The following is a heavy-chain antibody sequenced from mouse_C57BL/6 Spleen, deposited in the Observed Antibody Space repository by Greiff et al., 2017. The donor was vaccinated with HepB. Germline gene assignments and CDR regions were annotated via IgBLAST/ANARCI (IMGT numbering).Heavy chain of an antibody. D-gene: IGHD1-1*01. CDR1: GYTFPSYW. V-gene: IGHV1-64*01. CDR2: IHPNSGST. J-gene: IGHJ2*01. Sequence: QLQQPGAELVKPGASVKLSCKASGYTFPSYWMHWVKQRPGQGLEWIGMIHPNSGSTNYNEKFKSKATLTVDKSSSTAYMLLSSRTSEDSAVYYVARTRYYGSSFYFDYWGQGTTLTVSS. CDR3: ARTRYYGSSFYFDY.